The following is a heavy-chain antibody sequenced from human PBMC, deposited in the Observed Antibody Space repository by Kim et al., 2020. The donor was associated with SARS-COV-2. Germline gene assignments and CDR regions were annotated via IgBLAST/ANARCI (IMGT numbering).Heavy chain of an antibody. Sequence: ASVKVSCKASGYTFTSYDINWVRQATGQGLEWMGWMNPNSGNTGYAQKFQGRVTMTRNTSISTAYMELSSLRSEDTAVYYCARGLVRRGITMVRGANPYYYGMDVWGQGTTVTVSS. D-gene: IGHD3-10*01. J-gene: IGHJ6*02. V-gene: IGHV1-8*01. CDR3: ARGLVRRGITMVRGANPYYYGMDV. CDR1: GYTFTSYD. CDR2: MNPNSGNT.